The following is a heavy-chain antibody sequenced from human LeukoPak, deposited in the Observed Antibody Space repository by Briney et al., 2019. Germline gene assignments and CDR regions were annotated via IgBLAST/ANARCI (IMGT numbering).Heavy chain of an antibody. V-gene: IGHV3-72*01. CDR2: TLNRANSYIT. J-gene: IGHJ4*02. D-gene: IGHD3-22*01. CDR1: GFTLTDLR. Sequence: PRGSLRLSCAAYGFTLTDLRIDWVRQADGGGPGWDGCTLNRANSYITKYAAYVTGRFTISRYDSKNSMFLQMNSLKTEDTAVYYCACLNYYNGSGYNPDYWGQGTLVTVSS. CDR3: ACLNYYNGSGYNPDY.